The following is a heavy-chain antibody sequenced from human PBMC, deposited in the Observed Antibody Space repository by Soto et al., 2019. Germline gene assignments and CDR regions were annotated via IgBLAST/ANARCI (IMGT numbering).Heavy chain of an antibody. D-gene: IGHD2-2*01. V-gene: IGHV3-23*01. CDR2: ITGGGGST. J-gene: IGHJ2*01. Sequence: EVQLLESGGGLVQPGGSLRLSCAASGFTFSSYAMSWVRQAPGKGLEWVSAITGGGGSTYYADSVRGRFTISRDNSKSTLYLQMNSLRAEDTAGYYCAKGTAATFWYFDLWGRGTLVTVSS. CDR1: GFTFSSYA. CDR3: AKGTAATFWYFDL.